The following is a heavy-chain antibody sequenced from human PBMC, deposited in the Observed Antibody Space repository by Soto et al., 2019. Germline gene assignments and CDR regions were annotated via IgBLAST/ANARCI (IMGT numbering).Heavy chain of an antibody. V-gene: IGHV1-69*13. D-gene: IGHD2-2*02. CDR3: ARDHHIVVVPAATPDYHYGTDV. Sequence: SVKVSCKASEGTFSSYAIIWVRQAPGQGLEWMGWIIPSLGTANYAQKFQGRGTIAAGESTSTAYTALRSLRSEDPAVYYCARDHHIVVVPAATPDYHYGTDVWGQGTTVTVS. CDR1: EGTFSSYA. CDR2: IIPSLGTA. J-gene: IGHJ6*02.